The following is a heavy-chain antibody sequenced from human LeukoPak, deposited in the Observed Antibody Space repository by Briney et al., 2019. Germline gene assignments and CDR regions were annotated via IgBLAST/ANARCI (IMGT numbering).Heavy chain of an antibody. CDR1: GGTFSSYA. CDR3: ARVPYGDYPFDY. D-gene: IGHD4-17*01. Sequence: ASVKVSCKASGGTFSSYAISWVRQAPGQGLEWMGGIIPIFGTANYAQKFQGRVTMTTDTSTSTAYMELRSLRSDDTAVYYCARVPYGDYPFDYWGQGTLVTVSS. V-gene: IGHV1-69*05. J-gene: IGHJ4*02. CDR2: IIPIFGTA.